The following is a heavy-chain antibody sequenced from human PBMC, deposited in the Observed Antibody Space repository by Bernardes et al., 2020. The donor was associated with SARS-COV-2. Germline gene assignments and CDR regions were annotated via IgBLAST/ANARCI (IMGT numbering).Heavy chain of an antibody. V-gene: IGHV1-2*04. CDR3: ARDRIFGVVNYYYYGMDV. J-gene: IGHJ6*02. CDR2: INPNSGGT. Sequence: VSVKVSCKASGYTFTGYYMHWVRQAPGQGLEWMGWINPNSGGTNYAQKFQGWVTMTRDTSISTAYMELSRLRSDDTAVYYCARDRIFGVVNYYYYGMDVWGQGTTVTVSS. CDR1: GYTFTGYY. D-gene: IGHD3-3*02.